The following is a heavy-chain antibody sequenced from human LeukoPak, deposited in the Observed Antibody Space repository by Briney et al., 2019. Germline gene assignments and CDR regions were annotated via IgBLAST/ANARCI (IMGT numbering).Heavy chain of an antibody. Sequence: SETLSLTCAVYGGSFSGYYWSWIRQPPGKGLEWIGEINHSGSTNYNPSLKSRVTISVDTSKNQFSLKLSSATAADTAVYYCARDVGGDYVEYNWFDPWGQGTLVTVSS. V-gene: IGHV4-34*01. CDR3: ARDVGGDYVEYNWFDP. D-gene: IGHD4-17*01. J-gene: IGHJ5*02. CDR1: GGSFSGYY. CDR2: INHSGST.